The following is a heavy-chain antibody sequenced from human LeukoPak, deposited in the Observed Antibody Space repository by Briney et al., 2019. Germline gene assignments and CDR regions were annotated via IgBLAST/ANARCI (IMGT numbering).Heavy chain of an antibody. CDR1: GGSFSGYY. J-gene: IGHJ4*02. D-gene: IGHD3-10*01. Sequence: SETLSLTCAVYGGSFSGYYWSWIRQPPGKGLEWIGEINHSGSTNYNPSLKSRVTISVDTSKNQFSLKLSSVTAADTAVYYCARGPARSSGSYYRRGFDYLGQGTLVTVST. CDR3: ARGPARSSGSYYRRGFDY. V-gene: IGHV4-34*01. CDR2: INHSGST.